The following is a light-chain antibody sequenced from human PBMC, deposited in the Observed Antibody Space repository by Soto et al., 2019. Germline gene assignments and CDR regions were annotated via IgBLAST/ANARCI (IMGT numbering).Light chain of an antibody. J-gene: IGLJ3*02. CDR3: WLHYQGARV. Sequence: QAVVTQEPSLTVSPGGTVILTCCSSTGAVTSGHSPYWFQQKPGQAPRTLIYDTTNKHSWTPARFSGSLLGGKGALTLSGAQADDESDYYCWLHYQGARVFGGGTKLTVL. CDR1: TGAVTSGHS. CDR2: DTT. V-gene: IGLV7-46*01.